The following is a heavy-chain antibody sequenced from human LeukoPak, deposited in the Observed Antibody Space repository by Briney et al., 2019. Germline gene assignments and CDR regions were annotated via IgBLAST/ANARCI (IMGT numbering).Heavy chain of an antibody. Sequence: GGSLRLSCAASEFTFSSYAMGWVRQAPGKGLEWVSAITGSGSSTYYADSVKGRFTISRDNSKNTLYLQMSSLRAEDTAVYYCAKSASGSGIYQGDFDYWGQGTLVTVSS. V-gene: IGHV3-23*01. CDR3: AKSASGSGIYQGDFDY. J-gene: IGHJ4*02. CDR1: EFTFSSYA. D-gene: IGHD1-26*01. CDR2: ITGSGSST.